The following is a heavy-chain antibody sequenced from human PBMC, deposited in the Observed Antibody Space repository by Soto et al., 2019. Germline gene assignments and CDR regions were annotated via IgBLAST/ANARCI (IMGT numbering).Heavy chain of an antibody. D-gene: IGHD3-9*01. J-gene: IGHJ6*02. Sequence: PGGSLRLSCAASGFTFSGSAMHWVRQASGKGLEWVGRIRSKANSYATAYAASVKGRFTISRDDSKNTAYLQMNSLKTEDTAVYYCTRHKDPTGYYYYYYGMDVWGQGTTVIVSS. CDR2: IRSKANSYAT. CDR3: TRHKDPTGYYYYYYGMDV. V-gene: IGHV3-73*01. CDR1: GFTFSGSA.